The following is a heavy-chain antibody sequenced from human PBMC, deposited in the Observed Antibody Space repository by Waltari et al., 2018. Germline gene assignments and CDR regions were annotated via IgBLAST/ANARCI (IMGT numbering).Heavy chain of an antibody. CDR3: ARGAGYYYDSTLYY. D-gene: IGHD3-22*01. Sequence: QVQLVQSGAEVKKHGSSVKVSCKASGGTFRSYAISWVRQAPGQGLEWMGGIIPIFGTANYAQKVQGRVTITTDESTSTAYRELSSLRSEDTAVYYCARGAGYYYDSTLYYWGQGTRVTVSS. CDR1: GGTFRSYA. CDR2: IIPIFGTA. J-gene: IGHJ4*02. V-gene: IGHV1-69*05.